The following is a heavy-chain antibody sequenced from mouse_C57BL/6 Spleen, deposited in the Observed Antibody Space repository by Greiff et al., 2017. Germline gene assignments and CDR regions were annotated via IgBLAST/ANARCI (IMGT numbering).Heavy chain of an antibody. CDR2: INPNNGGT. D-gene: IGHD2-4*01. V-gene: IGHV1-26*01. J-gene: IGHJ2*01. Sequence: EVQLQQSGPELVKPGASVKISCKASGYTFTDYYMNWVKQSHGKSLEWIGDINPNNGGTSYNQKFTVTATLTVYKSSSTAYMELRSLTSEDSAVYYCARKGIYYDYGGDYFDYWGQGTTLTVSS. CDR3: ARKGIYYDYGGDYFDY. CDR1: GYTFTDYY.